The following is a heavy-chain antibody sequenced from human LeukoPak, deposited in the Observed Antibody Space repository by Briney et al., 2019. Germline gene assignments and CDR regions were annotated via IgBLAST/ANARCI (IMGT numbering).Heavy chain of an antibody. V-gene: IGHV1-3*01. J-gene: IGHJ4*02. D-gene: IGHD3-22*01. Sequence: ASVTVSCTASGYTFTNYAMHWVRQAPGQRLEWMGWVNAGNGNTKYSQKFQGRVTITRDTSASTAYMELSSLRSEDTAVYYCARDGDYYDSSGYYGFDYWGQGTLVTVSS. CDR2: VNAGNGNT. CDR1: GYTFTNYA. CDR3: ARDGDYYDSSGYYGFDY.